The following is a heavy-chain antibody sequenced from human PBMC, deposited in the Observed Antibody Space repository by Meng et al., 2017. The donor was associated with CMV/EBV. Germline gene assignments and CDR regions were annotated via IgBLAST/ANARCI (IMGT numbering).Heavy chain of an antibody. CDR2: INSDGSST. Sequence: GGSLRLSCAASGFTFSSYWMHWVRQAPGKGLVWVSRINSDGSSTSYADSVKGRLTISRDNAKNTLYLQMNSLRAEDTAVYYCARSPRSGWLLYPYYGMDVWGQGTTVTVSS. CDR3: ARSPRSGWLLYPYYGMDV. V-gene: IGHV3-74*01. CDR1: GFTFSSYW. D-gene: IGHD3-3*01. J-gene: IGHJ6*02.